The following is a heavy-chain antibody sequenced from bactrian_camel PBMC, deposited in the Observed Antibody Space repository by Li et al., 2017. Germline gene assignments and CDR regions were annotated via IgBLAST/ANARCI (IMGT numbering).Heavy chain of an antibody. V-gene: IGHV3S40*01. CDR3: ATTGFDY. CDR2: INSSGRNT. CDR1: GFTFSDYT. J-gene: IGHJ4*01. Sequence: DVQLVESGGGLVQPGGSLRLSCAASGFTFSDYTMTWVRQAPGKGLEWVSDINSSGRNTNYADSVKGRFTASRDNAQNTVYLQMNSLKPDDTAVYYCATTGFDYWGQGTQVTVS. D-gene: IGHD5*01.